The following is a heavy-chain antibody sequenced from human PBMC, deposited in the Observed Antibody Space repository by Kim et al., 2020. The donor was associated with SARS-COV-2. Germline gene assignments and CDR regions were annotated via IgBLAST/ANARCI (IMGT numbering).Heavy chain of an antibody. CDR3: ARGLGES. D-gene: IGHD3-16*01. V-gene: IGHV4-34*01. J-gene: IGHJ4*02. CDR2: HSGST. Sequence: HSGSTNYNPSLKSRVTISVDTSKNQFSLKLSSVTAADTAVYYCARGLGESWGQGTLVTVSS.